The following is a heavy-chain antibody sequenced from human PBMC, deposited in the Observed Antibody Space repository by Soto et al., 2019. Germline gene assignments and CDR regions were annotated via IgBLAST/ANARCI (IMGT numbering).Heavy chain of an antibody. CDR3: ARVHDVDGAFDI. CDR2: IGTAGDT. D-gene: IGHD1-1*01. CDR1: GFTFSSYD. Sequence: GGSLRLSCAASGFTFSSYDMHWVRQATGKGLEWVSAIGTAGDTYYPGSVKGRFTISRENAKNSLYLQMNSLRAGDTAVYYCARVHDVDGAFDIWGQGTMVTVS. V-gene: IGHV3-13*01. J-gene: IGHJ3*02.